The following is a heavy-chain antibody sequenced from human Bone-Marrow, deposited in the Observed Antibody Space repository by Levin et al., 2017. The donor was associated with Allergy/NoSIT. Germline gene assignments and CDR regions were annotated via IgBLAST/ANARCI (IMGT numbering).Heavy chain of an antibody. J-gene: IGHJ3*01. Sequence: PGGSLRLSCIVSGFTFSDYSIYWVRQAPGKGLEWISSISSDSSDLYYADSVKGRFTISRDNAKNYLILQVSSLRAEDTAVYHCVRGIIGDVRVAHKEAFDVWGQGTMVTVSS. D-gene: IGHD2/OR15-2a*01. CDR1: GFTFSDYS. CDR3: VRGIIGDVRVAHKEAFDV. V-gene: IGHV3-21*01. CDR2: ISSDSSDL.